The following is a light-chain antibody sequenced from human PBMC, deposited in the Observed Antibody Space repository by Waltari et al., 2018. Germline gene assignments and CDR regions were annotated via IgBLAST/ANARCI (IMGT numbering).Light chain of an antibody. CDR2: NDN. J-gene: IGLJ3*02. CDR1: NSNIGGNS. Sequence: QSVLTQPPSVSGTPGQRVTISCSGSNSNIGGNSVNWYQQVPGTAPKLLIYNDNQGPSGVPDRFSAPQSGTSASLAITGLQSEDEADYYCAVWDDSLGGVFGGGTKLTVL. V-gene: IGLV1-44*01. CDR3: AVWDDSLGGV.